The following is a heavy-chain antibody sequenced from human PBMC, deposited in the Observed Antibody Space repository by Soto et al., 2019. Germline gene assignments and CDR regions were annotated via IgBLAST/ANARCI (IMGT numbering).Heavy chain of an antibody. D-gene: IGHD4-4*01. V-gene: IGHV4-59*01. CDR3: ARMTTVTTLDYYYYGMDV. J-gene: IGHJ6*02. CDR2: IHYSGST. CDR1: GGSISSYY. Sequence: SETLSLTCTVSGGSISSYYWSWIRQPPGKGLEWIGYIHYSGSTNYNPSPKSRVTISVDTSKNQFSLKLSSVTAADTAVYYCARMTTVTTLDYYYYGMDVWGQGTTVTVSS.